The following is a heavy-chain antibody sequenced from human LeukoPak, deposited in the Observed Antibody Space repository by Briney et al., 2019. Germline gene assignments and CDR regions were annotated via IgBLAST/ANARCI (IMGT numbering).Heavy chain of an antibody. V-gene: IGHV4-39*01. Sequence: PSETLSLTCTVSGGSISSSSYYWGWIRQPPGKGLEWIGSIYYSGSTYYNPSLKSRVTISVDTSKNQFSLKLSSVTAADTAVYYCARSGGFWSGYSNPNHYFDYWGQGTLVTVSS. CDR1: GGSISSSSYY. CDR2: IYYSGST. CDR3: ARSGGFWSGYSNPNHYFDY. D-gene: IGHD3-3*01. J-gene: IGHJ4*02.